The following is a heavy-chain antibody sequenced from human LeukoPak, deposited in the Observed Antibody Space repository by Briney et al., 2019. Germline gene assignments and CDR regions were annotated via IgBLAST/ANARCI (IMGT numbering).Heavy chain of an antibody. CDR1: GGSISSGGYY. CDR3: AREAGGYYDSSGYYWVDY. D-gene: IGHD3-22*01. J-gene: IGHJ4*02. CDR2: IYYSGST. V-gene: IGHV4-31*03. Sequence: SETLSLTCTVSGGSISSGGYYWSWIRQHPGKGLEWIGYIYYSGSTYYNPSLKSRVTISVDTSKNQFSLKLSSVTAADTAVYYCAREAGGYYDSSGYYWVDYWGQGTLVTVSS.